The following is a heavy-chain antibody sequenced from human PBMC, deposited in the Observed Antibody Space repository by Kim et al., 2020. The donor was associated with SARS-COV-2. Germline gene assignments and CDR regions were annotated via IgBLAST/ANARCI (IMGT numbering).Heavy chain of an antibody. J-gene: IGHJ4*02. Sequence: SETLSLTCTVSGGSISSYYWSWVRQPPGKGLEWIGYIFNSGRTNYNPSLKSRVTISVDTSKNQFSLILSSVTAADTAMYYCARASSYYVIDYWTQGLLVTVSS. CDR1: GGSISSYY. V-gene: IGHV4-59*13. CDR2: IFNSGRT. D-gene: IGHD1-26*01. CDR3: ARASSYYVIDY.